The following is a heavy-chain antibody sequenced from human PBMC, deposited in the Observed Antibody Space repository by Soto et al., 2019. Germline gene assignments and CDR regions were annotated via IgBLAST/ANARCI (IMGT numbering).Heavy chain of an antibody. V-gene: IGHV3-64D*06. D-gene: IGHD2-15*01. CDR2: ISSNGIST. Sequence: GGSLRLSCSASGFALSSYAMHWVRQAPGKGLEYVSSISSNGISTYYADSVKGRFTISRDNSKNTLYIQMNSLRPDDTALYYCVKDEGFCSGGNCYSVARGGFDLWGQGTMVTVSS. CDR3: VKDEGFCSGGNCYSVARGGFDL. CDR1: GFALSSYA. J-gene: IGHJ3*01.